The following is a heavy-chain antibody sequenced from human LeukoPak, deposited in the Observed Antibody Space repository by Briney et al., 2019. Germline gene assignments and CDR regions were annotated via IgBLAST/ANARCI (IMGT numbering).Heavy chain of an antibody. J-gene: IGHJ4*02. CDR2: VDPEDGET. D-gene: IGHD4-11*01. CDR3: AKDYSNYSMGY. Sequence: ASVKISCKVSGYTFTDYYMHWVQQAPGKGLEWMGLVDPEDGETIYAEKFQGRVTITADTSTDTAYMELSSLRSEDTAVYYCAKDYSNYSMGYWGQGILVTVSS. CDR1: GYTFTDYY. V-gene: IGHV1-69-2*01.